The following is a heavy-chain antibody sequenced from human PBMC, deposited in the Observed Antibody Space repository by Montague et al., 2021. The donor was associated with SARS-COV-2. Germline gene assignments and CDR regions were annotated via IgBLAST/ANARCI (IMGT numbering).Heavy chain of an antibody. Sequence: SETLSLTCGASGGSINSFYCSWIRQPPGKGLEWVGYGHYSGGSNSNPSLKTRVAISVDTSRNQFSLRLRSVTAADTAVYFCASHMPNSSYGPWEYWGQGTLVIVSS. J-gene: IGHJ4*02. CDR1: GGSINSFY. CDR3: ASHMPNSSYGPWEY. CDR2: GHYSGGS. V-gene: IGHV4-59*08. D-gene: IGHD5-18*01.